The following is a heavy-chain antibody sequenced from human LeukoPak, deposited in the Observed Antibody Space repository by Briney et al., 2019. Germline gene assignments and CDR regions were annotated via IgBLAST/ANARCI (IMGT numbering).Heavy chain of an antibody. CDR2: ISSSGSTI. D-gene: IGHD3-10*01. V-gene: IGHV3-48*03. CDR3: AKLAKYFYGAETFYFFEH. Sequence: GGSLRLSCAASGFTFSSYEMNWVRQAPGKGLEWVSYISSSGSTIYYADSVKGRFTISRDNGKNSLYLQMNSLRVEDTAVYYCAKLAKYFYGAETFYFFEHWGQGTPVTASS. J-gene: IGHJ4*02. CDR1: GFTFSSYE.